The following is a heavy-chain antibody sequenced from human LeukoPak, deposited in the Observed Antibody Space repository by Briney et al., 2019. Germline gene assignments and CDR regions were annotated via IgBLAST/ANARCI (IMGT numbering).Heavy chain of an antibody. D-gene: IGHD3-3*01. J-gene: IGHJ6*02. CDR3: ARDPPLRFLEWYPVTPSPYYYYGTDV. CDR2: ISAYNGNT. Sequence: GASVKVSCKASGYTFTSYGISWVRQAPGQGLELMGWISAYNGNTNYAQKLQVRGTMTTHTSTSTAYMELTTLTSDDTAVYYCARDPPLRFLEWYPVTPSPYYYYGTDVWGQGTTVTVSS. V-gene: IGHV1-18*01. CDR1: GYTFTSYG.